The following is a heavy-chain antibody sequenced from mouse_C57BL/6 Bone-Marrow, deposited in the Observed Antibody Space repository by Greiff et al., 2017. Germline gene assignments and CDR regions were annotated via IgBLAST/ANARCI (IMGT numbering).Heavy chain of an antibody. J-gene: IGHJ2*01. CDR3: SSFNGNYFDF. V-gene: IGHV14-4*01. D-gene: IGHD2-1*01. CDR2: IDPEIGVT. CDR1: GFNIKDDY. Sequence: VQLKQSGAELVRPGASVKLSCTASGFNIKDDYMHWVKQRPEQGLEWIGWIDPEIGVTEYASKFQGKATITSDTSSNTASLQLSSLTSEDTAVYYCSSFNGNYFDFGGQGTPLTVAS.